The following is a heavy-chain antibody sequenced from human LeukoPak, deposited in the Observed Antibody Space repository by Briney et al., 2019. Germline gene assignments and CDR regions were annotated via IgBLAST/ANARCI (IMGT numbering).Heavy chain of an antibody. CDR2: IIPIFGTA. CDR3: ARVNRDYGSGMYWFDP. J-gene: IGHJ5*02. CDR1: GGTFSSYA. Sequence: ASVKVSCKASGGTFSSYAISWVRQAPGQGLEWMGGIIPIFGTANSAQKFQGRVTITTDESTSTAYMELSSLRSEDTAVYYCARVNRDYGSGMYWFDPWGQGTLVTVSS. D-gene: IGHD3-10*01. V-gene: IGHV1-69*05.